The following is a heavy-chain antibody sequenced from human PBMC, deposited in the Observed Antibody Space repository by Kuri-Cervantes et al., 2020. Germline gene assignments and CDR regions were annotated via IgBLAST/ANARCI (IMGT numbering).Heavy chain of an antibody. V-gene: IGHV3-48*04. Sequence: GESLKISCAASGFTFSSYSMNWVRQAPGKGLEWVSYISSSGSTIYYADSVKGRFTISRDNAKNSLYLQMNSLRAEDTAVYYCAKDLGYSSSRTFDYWGQGTLVTVSS. CDR2: ISSSGSTI. CDR1: GFTFSSYS. J-gene: IGHJ4*02. D-gene: IGHD6-13*01. CDR3: AKDLGYSSSRTFDY.